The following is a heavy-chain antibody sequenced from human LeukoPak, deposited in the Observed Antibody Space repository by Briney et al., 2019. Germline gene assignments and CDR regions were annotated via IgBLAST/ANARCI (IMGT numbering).Heavy chain of an antibody. D-gene: IGHD6-19*01. V-gene: IGHV1-2*02. CDR2: ITPNSGDT. J-gene: IGHJ4*02. Sequence: GASVKVSCKTSGYTFTGYYMHRVRQAPGQGLEWMGWITPNSGDTNYAQKFQGRVTMTRDTSVSTAYMELSRLRSDDTAVYYCARVASRRPVAGTERYYFDYWGQGTLVTVSS. CDR3: ARVASRRPVAGTERYYFDY. CDR1: GYTFTGYY.